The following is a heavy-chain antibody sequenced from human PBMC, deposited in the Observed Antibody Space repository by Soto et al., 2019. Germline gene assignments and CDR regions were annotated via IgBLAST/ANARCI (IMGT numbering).Heavy chain of an antibody. CDR2: IYYSGST. CDR3: ARESTRTPNYFDP. V-gene: IGHV4-59*01. CDR1: GVSISSYY. J-gene: IGHJ5*02. Sequence: PSETLSLTCTVSGVSISSYYWSWIRQPPGKGLEWIGYIYYSGSTNYNPSLKSRVTISVDTSKNQFSLKLSSVTAADTAVYYCARESTRTPNYFDPWGQGTLVTVSS. D-gene: IGHD1-1*01.